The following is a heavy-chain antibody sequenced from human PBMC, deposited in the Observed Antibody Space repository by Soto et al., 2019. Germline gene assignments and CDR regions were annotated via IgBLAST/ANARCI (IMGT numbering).Heavy chain of an antibody. D-gene: IGHD3-22*01. CDR2: IYTSGST. Sequence: LSLTCTVSGGSISSYYWSWIRQPAGKGLEWIGRIYTSGSTNYNPSLKSRVTMSVDTSKNQFSLKLSSVTAADTAVYYCARGYYDSSGYYYYYYGMDVWGQGTTVTVSS. CDR1: GGSISSYY. V-gene: IGHV4-4*07. CDR3: ARGYYDSSGYYYYYYGMDV. J-gene: IGHJ6*02.